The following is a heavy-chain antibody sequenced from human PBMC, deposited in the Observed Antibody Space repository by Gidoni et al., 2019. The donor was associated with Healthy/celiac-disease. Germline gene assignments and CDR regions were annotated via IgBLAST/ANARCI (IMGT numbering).Heavy chain of an antibody. Sequence: QVQLQQLGAGLLKPSETLSLTCAVYGGSFSGYYWSWIRQPPGKGLEWIGEINHSGSTNYNPSLKSRVTISVDTSKNQFSLKLSSVTAADTAVYYCAREQYHYDILTGRFDYWGQGTLVTVSS. V-gene: IGHV4-34*01. D-gene: IGHD3-9*01. J-gene: IGHJ4*02. CDR1: GGSFSGYY. CDR2: INHSGST. CDR3: AREQYHYDILTGRFDY.